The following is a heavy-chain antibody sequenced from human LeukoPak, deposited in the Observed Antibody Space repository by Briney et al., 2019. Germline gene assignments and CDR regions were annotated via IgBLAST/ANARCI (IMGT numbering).Heavy chain of an antibody. D-gene: IGHD3-22*01. CDR2: IGGSGSST. Sequence: GGSLRLSCVASGFTFSNYAMTWVRQAPGKGLEWVSAIGGSGSSTKYADSVKGRFTISRDNSKNTLYLQMNSLRAEDTAVYYCARDRGRYYDSRGFYWGYYFDSWGQGILVTVST. J-gene: IGHJ4*02. V-gene: IGHV3-23*01. CDR1: GFTFSNYA. CDR3: ARDRGRYYDSRGFYWGYYFDS.